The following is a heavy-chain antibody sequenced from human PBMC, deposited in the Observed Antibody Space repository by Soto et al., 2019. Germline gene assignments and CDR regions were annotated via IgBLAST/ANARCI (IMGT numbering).Heavy chain of an antibody. CDR2: IKQDGSEQ. Sequence: GGSLRLSCAASGFTFSSYWMHWVRQAPGKGLVWVGNIKQDGSEQTYVDSVRGRFTISRDNAKNSLYLQMNSLRAEDTAVYYCARDGAGLVRGPDFWGQGTLVTVSS. CDR3: ARDGAGLVRGPDF. CDR1: GFTFSSYW. V-gene: IGHV3-7*01. D-gene: IGHD3-10*01. J-gene: IGHJ4*02.